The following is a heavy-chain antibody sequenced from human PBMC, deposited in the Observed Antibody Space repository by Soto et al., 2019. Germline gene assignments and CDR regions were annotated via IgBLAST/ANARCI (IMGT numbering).Heavy chain of an antibody. J-gene: IGHJ5*02. CDR2: ISDGGSNK. D-gene: IGHD3-22*01. V-gene: IGHV3-30*03. CDR1: GFTFSNYG. CDR3: ARGSKVVISRDWLDP. Sequence: QVQLVESGGGVVQPGRSLRLSCTASGFTFSNYGMHWVRQAPGKGLEWVVVISDGGSNKDYADSVRGRFTISRDNSKNTLYLQMNSLTAQDTAMYYCARGSKVVISRDWLDPWGQGTLVTVSS.